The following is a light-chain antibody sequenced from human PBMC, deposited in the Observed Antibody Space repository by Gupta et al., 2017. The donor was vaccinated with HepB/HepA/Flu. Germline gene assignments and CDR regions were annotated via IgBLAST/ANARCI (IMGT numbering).Light chain of an antibody. CDR3: RQSESFPLT. J-gene: IGKJ4*01. CDR1: QGISSR. CDR2: ARS. V-gene: IGKV1-12*01. Sequence: DIQISQCPSSVSASVGDRVTIPCRASQGISSRLAWYQPKPGRVPKLLLYARSRSHSGVLSRYSGRGSRIDMTLSISSMQPAAFAPYNSRQSESFPLTFGRRTRVEMK.